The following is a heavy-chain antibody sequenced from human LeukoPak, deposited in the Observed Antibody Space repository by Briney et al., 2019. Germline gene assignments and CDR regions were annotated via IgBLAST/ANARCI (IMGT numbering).Heavy chain of an antibody. D-gene: IGHD1-26*01. J-gene: IGHJ3*02. CDR2: IGTAGDT. CDR1: GFTFSSYD. V-gene: IGHV3-13*01. Sequence: GGSLRLSCAASGFTFSSYDMHWVRQATGKGLEWVSAIGTAGDTYYPGSVKGRFTISRENAKNSLYLQMNSLRAGDTAVYYCARAGSGSYDDAFDIWGQGTMVTVSS. CDR3: ARAGSGSYDDAFDI.